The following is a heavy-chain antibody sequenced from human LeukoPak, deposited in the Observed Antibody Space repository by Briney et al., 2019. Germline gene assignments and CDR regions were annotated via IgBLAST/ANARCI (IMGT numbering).Heavy chain of an antibody. D-gene: IGHD2-21*02. Sequence: GESLQISCKGSGYSFTSYWIGWVRQMPGKGLEWMGIIYPGDSDTRYSPSFQGQVTISADKSISTAYLQWSSLKASDTAMYYCARRLAYCGGDCYSTYFDYWGQGTLVTVSS. CDR1: GYSFTSYW. J-gene: IGHJ4*02. CDR2: IYPGDSDT. CDR3: ARRLAYCGGDCYSTYFDY. V-gene: IGHV5-51*01.